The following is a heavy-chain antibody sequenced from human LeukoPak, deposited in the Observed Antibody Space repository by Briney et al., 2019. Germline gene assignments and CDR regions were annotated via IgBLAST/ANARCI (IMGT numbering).Heavy chain of an antibody. J-gene: IGHJ3*02. D-gene: IGHD6-6*01. V-gene: IGHV1-46*01. CDR2: INPSGGST. CDR3: AYSSSILNAFDI. Sequence: ASVRVSCKASGYTFTSYYMHWVRQAPGQGLEWMGIINPSGGSTSYAQTFQGRVTMTRDMSTSTVYMELSSLRSEDTAVYYCAYSSSILNAFDIWGQGTMVTVSS. CDR1: GYTFTSYY.